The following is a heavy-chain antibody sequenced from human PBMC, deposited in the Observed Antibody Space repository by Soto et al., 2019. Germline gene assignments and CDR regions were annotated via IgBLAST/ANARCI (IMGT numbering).Heavy chain of an antibody. V-gene: IGHV1-18*01. Sequence: GASVKVSCKASGYTFTSYGISWVRQAPGQRLEWMGWISAYNGNTNYAQKLQERVTMTTDTSTSTAYMELSSLRSEDTAVYYCAAFRALPNAFDIWGQGTMVTVSS. CDR2: ISAYNGNT. J-gene: IGHJ3*02. CDR3: AAFRALPNAFDI. CDR1: GYTFTSYG.